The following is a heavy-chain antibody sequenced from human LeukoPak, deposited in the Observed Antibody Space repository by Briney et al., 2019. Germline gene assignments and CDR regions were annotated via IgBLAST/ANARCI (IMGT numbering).Heavy chain of an antibody. J-gene: IGHJ4*02. CDR1: GFTFSSCW. V-gene: IGHV3-7*01. Sequence: GGSLRLSCAASGFTFSSCWMNWVRQAPGKGLEWVANIKQDGTEKYFVGSVKGRFTISRDNAKNSLYLQMSSLRAEDTAVYYCARGHSSGWRISTRPLHYWGQGTLVTVSS. CDR3: ARGHSSGWRISTRPLHY. D-gene: IGHD6-19*01. CDR2: IKQDGTEK.